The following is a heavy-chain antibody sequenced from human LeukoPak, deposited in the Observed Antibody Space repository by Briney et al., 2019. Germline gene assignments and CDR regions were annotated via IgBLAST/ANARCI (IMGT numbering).Heavy chain of an antibody. D-gene: IGHD6-19*01. Sequence: PSETLSLTCSVSGDSINNYYWTWIRQPPGKGLEWLGFIHHTGHSTYNPSLESRVTISVDTSKNHFSLSLISVTDADTAVYYCAREIGEQWLHNWFHPWAQGPLVTVSS. V-gene: IGHV4-59*13. CDR2: IHHTGHS. CDR1: GDSINNYY. CDR3: AREIGEQWLHNWFHP. J-gene: IGHJ5*02.